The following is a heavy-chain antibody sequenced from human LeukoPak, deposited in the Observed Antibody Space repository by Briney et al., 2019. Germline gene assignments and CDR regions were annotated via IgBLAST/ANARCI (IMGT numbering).Heavy chain of an antibody. J-gene: IGHJ4*02. D-gene: IGHD3-22*01. CDR3: ARALWFNRQPPNLSSGYWVYFDY. CDR2: ISAYNGNT. CDR1: GYTLTSYG. Sequence: ASVKVSCKASGYTLTSYGISWVRQAPGQGLEWMGWISAYNGNTNYAQKLQGRVTMTTDTSTSTAYMELRSLRSDDTAVYYCARALWFNRQPPNLSSGYWVYFDYWGQGTLVTVSS. V-gene: IGHV1-18*01.